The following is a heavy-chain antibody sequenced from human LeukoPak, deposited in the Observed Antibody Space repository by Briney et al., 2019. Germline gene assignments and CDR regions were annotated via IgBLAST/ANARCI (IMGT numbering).Heavy chain of an antibody. J-gene: IGHJ4*02. Sequence: GGSLRLSCAASGFTFSSYAMSWVRQAPGKGLEWVSAMSGSGDNTYYADSVKGRFTISRDNYKNTLYMQMNSLRAEDTAVYYCSKGSIAVALFDYWGQGTLVTVSS. CDR1: GFTFSSYA. D-gene: IGHD6-19*01. V-gene: IGHV3-23*01. CDR3: SKGSIAVALFDY. CDR2: MSGSGDNT.